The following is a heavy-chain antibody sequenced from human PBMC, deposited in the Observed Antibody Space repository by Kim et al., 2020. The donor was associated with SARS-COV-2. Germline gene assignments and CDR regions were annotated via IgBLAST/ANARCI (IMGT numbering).Heavy chain of an antibody. Sequence: GESLKISCKGSGYSFTSYWIGWVRQMPGKGLEWMGIIYPGDSDTRYSPSFQGQVTISADKSISTAYLQWSSLKASDTAMYYCARYSSTSYSSSWYRFDYWGQGTLVTVSS. CDR1: GYSFTSYW. J-gene: IGHJ4*02. CDR2: IYPGDSDT. CDR3: ARYSSTSYSSSWYRFDY. D-gene: IGHD6-13*01. V-gene: IGHV5-51*01.